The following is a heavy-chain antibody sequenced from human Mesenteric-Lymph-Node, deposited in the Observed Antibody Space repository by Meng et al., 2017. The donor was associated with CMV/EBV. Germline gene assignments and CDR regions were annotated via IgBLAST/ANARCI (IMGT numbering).Heavy chain of an antibody. J-gene: IGHJ5*02. D-gene: IGHD2-2*01. V-gene: IGHV1-3*02. Sequence: YAMYWVRQAPGQRPEWMGWSIAGNGNIKYSQEFQGRVTMTRDTSISTAYMELARLRSDDTAVYYCARGCSSSTCYRGGGRVDPWGQGSLVTVSS. CDR2: SIAGNGNI. CDR3: ARGCSSSTCYRGGGRVDP. CDR1: YA.